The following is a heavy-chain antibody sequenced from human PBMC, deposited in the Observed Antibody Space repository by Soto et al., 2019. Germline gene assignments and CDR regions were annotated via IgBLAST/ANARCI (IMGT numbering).Heavy chain of an antibody. J-gene: IGHJ6*03. CDR2: ISGSGGST. CDR1: GFTFSSYA. D-gene: IGHD6-13*01. CDR3: AKGGDSSSWSSYYYMDV. Sequence: GGSLRLSCAASGFTFSSYAMSWVRQAPGKGLEWVSAISGSGGSTYYADSVKGRFTISRDNSKNTLYLQMNSLRAEDTAVYYCAKGGDSSSWSSYYYMDVWGKGTTVTVSS. V-gene: IGHV3-23*01.